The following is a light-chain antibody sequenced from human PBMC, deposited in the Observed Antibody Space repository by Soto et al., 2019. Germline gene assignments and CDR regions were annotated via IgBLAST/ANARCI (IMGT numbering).Light chain of an antibody. V-gene: IGKV3-11*01. CDR1: QRFITY. J-gene: IGKJ3*01. CDR2: DAS. CDR3: QQGNHWPLA. Sequence: EIVMTKFPATLSVSPGEISTLFGGASQRFITYLAWYQQKPGKAPRLLIYDASKRETGIPARFSGSGSGTEFTLTISSLEPDDFAIYYCQQGNHWPLAFGPGTKVDIK.